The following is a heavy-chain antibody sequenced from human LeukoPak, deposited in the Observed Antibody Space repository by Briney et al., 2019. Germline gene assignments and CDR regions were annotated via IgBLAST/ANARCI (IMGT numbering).Heavy chain of an antibody. Sequence: GGSLRLSCVGSGFMFSDYYMSWIRQAPGKGLEWVSYISNDSVDKYYVNSVRGRFTISRDNAKKSMYLQMSGLRVEDTAVYYCARRDWVSGAVRAFDIWGQGTMVTVSS. CDR1: GFMFSDYY. D-gene: IGHD3-3*01. CDR2: ISNDSVDK. CDR3: ARRDWVSGAVRAFDI. J-gene: IGHJ3*02. V-gene: IGHV3-11*04.